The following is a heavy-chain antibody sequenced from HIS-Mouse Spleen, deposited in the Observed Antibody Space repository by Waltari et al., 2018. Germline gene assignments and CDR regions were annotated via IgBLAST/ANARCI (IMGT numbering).Heavy chain of an antibody. Sequence: QLQLQESGPGLVKPSETLSLTCTVSGGSIGSSSYYWGWSRQPPGKGLEWIGSIYYSGSNYYNPSLKSRVTISVDTSKNQFSLKLSSVTAADTAVYYCAREIPYSSSWYDWYFDLWGRGTLVTVSS. CDR2: IYYSGSN. CDR3: AREIPYSSSWYDWYFDL. V-gene: IGHV4-39*07. D-gene: IGHD6-13*01. CDR1: GGSIGSSSYY. J-gene: IGHJ2*01.